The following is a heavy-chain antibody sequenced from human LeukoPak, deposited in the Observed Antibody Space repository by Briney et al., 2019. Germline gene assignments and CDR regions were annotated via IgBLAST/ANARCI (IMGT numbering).Heavy chain of an antibody. Sequence: GGSLRLSCAASGFTFSSYAMHWVRQAPGKGLEWVAVISYDGSNKYYADSVKGRFTISRDNSKDTLYLQMNSLRAEDTAVYYCARGAAKTYYYDSSGLYYFDYWGQGTLVTVSS. CDR2: ISYDGSNK. D-gene: IGHD3-22*01. J-gene: IGHJ4*02. CDR3: ARGAAKTYYYDSSGLYYFDY. V-gene: IGHV3-30-3*01. CDR1: GFTFSSYA.